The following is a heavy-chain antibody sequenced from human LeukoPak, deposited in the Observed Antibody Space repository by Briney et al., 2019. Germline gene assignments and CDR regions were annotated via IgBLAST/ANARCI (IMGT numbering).Heavy chain of an antibody. J-gene: IGHJ1*01. D-gene: IGHD2-8*01. CDR2: IYPGDYDT. CDR3: ARRGSCTNGVCEYFQE. Sequence: GESLKISCKGSGYSFTNYWIGWVRQMPGKGLEWMGSIYPGDYDTRYSPSFQGQVTISADKSITTAYLQWNSLKASDTAMYYCARRGSCTNGVCEYFQEWGQGTLVTVSS. CDR1: GYSFTNYW. V-gene: IGHV5-51*01.